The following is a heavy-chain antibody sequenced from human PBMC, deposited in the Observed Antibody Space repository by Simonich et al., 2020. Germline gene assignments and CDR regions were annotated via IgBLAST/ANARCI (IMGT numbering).Heavy chain of an antibody. CDR2: LSSSDIYI. Sequence: EVQLVESGGGLVKPGGSLRLSCAASGFTVSSYSMNWVRQAQWMGLEGFSSLSSSDIYIYYTASVKGRFTISRDNAKNSLYLQMNSLRAEDTAVYYCARARGDSSSWYFDYWGQGTLVTVSS. CDR3: ARARGDSSSWYFDY. CDR1: GFTVSSYS. V-gene: IGHV3-21*01. J-gene: IGHJ4*02. D-gene: IGHD6-13*01.